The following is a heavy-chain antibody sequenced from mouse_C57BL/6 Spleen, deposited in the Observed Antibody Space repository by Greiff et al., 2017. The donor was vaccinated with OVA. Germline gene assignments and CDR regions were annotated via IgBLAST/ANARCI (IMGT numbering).Heavy chain of an antibody. Sequence: VHVKQSGAELVRPGASVKLSCTASGFNIKDDYMHWVKQRPDQGLEWIGWIDPENGDTEYASKFQGKATITADTSSNTAYLQLSSLTSEDTAVYYCTTDDGFAYWGQGTLVTVSA. J-gene: IGHJ3*01. CDR2: IDPENGDT. D-gene: IGHD2-12*01. CDR1: GFNIKDDY. CDR3: TTDDGFAY. V-gene: IGHV14-4*01.